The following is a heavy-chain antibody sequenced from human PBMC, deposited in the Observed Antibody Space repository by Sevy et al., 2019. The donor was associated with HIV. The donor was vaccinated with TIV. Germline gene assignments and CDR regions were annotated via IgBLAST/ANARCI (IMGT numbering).Heavy chain of an antibody. V-gene: IGHV3-23*01. J-gene: IGHJ4*02. CDR2: ITGSGGAS. CDR3: VRARFVGGGWGGNFDY. CDR1: GFTFTTYA. Sequence: GGSLRLSCAASGFTFTTYAMTWVRQGPRKGLEWVSSITGSGGASYYVDSVKGRFTTSRDSSRNTVTLQMNGLRVEDTAVYYCVRARFVGGGWGGNFDYWGQGALVTVSS. D-gene: IGHD3-16*01.